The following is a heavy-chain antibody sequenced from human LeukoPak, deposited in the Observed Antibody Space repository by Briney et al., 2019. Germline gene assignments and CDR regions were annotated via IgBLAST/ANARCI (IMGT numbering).Heavy chain of an antibody. J-gene: IGHJ4*02. V-gene: IGHV4-39*01. D-gene: IGHD1-26*01. CDR2: IYYSGST. CDR1: GGSISSSSYY. CDR3: ARQGGGNYLSPVNY. Sequence: PSETLSLTCTVSGGSISSSSYYWGWIRQPPGKGLEWIGTIYYSGSTYYNPSLKSRVTISVDTSKNQFSLKLSSVTAADTAVYYCARQGGGNYLSPVNYWGQGTLVTVSS.